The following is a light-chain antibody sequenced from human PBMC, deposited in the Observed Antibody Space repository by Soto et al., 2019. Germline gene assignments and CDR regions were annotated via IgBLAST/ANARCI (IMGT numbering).Light chain of an antibody. J-gene: IGLJ3*02. Sequence: QSALTQPASVSGSPGQSITISCTGTSSDVGGYNYVSWSQQHPGKAPKLMTYDVSNRPSGVSNRFSGSKSGNTASLTISGLQAEDEADYYCSSYTSSSTLVFGGGTKVTVL. CDR1: SSDVGGYNY. V-gene: IGLV2-14*01. CDR3: SSYTSSSTLV. CDR2: DVS.